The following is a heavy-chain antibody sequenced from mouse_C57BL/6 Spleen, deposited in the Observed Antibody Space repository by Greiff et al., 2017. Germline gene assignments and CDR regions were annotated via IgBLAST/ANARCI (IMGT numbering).Heavy chain of an antibody. J-gene: IGHJ2*01. Sequence: VQLQQSGPGLVQPSQSLSITCTVSGFSLTSYGVHWVRQSPGKGLEWLGVIWRGGSTDYNAAFISRMSISKDNSKSQVFFKMNSLQADDTAIYYCARFNWDYFDYWGQGTTLTVSS. D-gene: IGHD4-1*02. CDR2: IWRGGST. CDR3: ARFNWDYFDY. V-gene: IGHV2-2*01. CDR1: GFSLTSYG.